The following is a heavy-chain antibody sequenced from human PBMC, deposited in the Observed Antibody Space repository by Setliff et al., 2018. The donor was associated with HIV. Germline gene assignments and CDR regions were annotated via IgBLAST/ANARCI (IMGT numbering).Heavy chain of an antibody. Sequence: VSCKASGGSFTTYALNWVRQAFGQGLEWMGGIIPVVGTPHYAQKFQGRVTMTTDESSTIAYMELSSLTSEDTAVYYCVIDEGITLRILDQNGIDVWGQGTTVTVSS. J-gene: IGHJ6*02. CDR3: VIDEGITLRILDQNGIDV. CDR2: IIPVVGTP. D-gene: IGHD3-3*01. CDR1: GGSFTTYA. V-gene: IGHV1-69*05.